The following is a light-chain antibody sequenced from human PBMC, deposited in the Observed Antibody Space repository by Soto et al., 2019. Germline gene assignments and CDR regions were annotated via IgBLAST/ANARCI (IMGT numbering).Light chain of an antibody. CDR3: EQYDRTPLT. J-gene: IGKJ4*01. V-gene: IGKV3-15*01. CDR1: QSVSRI. Sequence: MTHSPATLSVSTGEGTTLSCRASQSVSRILAWYQQKPGQAPRLLIYGASTRATGIPDRFSGSGSGTDFTLTISRLEPEDFAVYYCEQYDRTPLTFGGGTKVDI. CDR2: GAS.